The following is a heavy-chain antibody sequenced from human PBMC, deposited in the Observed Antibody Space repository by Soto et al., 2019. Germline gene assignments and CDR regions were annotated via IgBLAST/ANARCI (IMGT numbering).Heavy chain of an antibody. D-gene: IGHD6-19*01. CDR2: IYNGGGT. Sequence: SETLSLTCTVSGGSFRTGASYWSWIRQLPGQGLEWIGYIYNGGGTYYNPSLKSRFTMSVDSSKTQFSLRVTSVTAADTGVYFCARGRRSGWYEGDYFDYWGPGTLVTVSS. CDR3: ARGRRSGWYEGDYFDY. J-gene: IGHJ4*02. V-gene: IGHV4-31*03. CDR1: GGSFRTGASY.